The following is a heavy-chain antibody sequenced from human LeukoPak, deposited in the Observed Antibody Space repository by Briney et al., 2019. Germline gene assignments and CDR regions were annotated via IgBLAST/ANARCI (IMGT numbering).Heavy chain of an antibody. CDR2: IYTSGST. CDR1: GGSISRGGYY. D-gene: IGHD2-2*01. Sequence: PSETLSLTCTVSGGSISRGGYYWSWMRQPAGKGLEWIGRIYTSGSTNYNPSLKSRVTISIDTSKNQFSLKLSSVTAADTAVYYCARGEYQLLLGVNWFDPWGQGTLDTDSS. CDR3: ARGEYQLLLGVNWFDP. V-gene: IGHV4-61*02. J-gene: IGHJ5*02.